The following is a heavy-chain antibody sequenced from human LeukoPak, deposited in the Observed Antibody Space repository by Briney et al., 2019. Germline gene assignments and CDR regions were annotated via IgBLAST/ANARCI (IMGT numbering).Heavy chain of an antibody. V-gene: IGHV3-74*01. D-gene: IGHD1-26*01. J-gene: IGHJ4*02. CDR1: GFTFSTYW. CDR3: ARGGSGSYRFDY. CDR2: INSDGSST. Sequence: GGSLRLSCAASGFTFSTYWMPWVRQAPGKGLVWVSPINSDGSSTNYADSVKGRFTISRDNAKNTLFLQMNSLRAEDTAVYYCARGGSGSYRFDYWGQGTLVTVSS.